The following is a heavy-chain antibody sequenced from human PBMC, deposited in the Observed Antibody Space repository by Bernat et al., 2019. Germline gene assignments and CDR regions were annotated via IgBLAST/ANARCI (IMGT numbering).Heavy chain of an antibody. CDR3: ARGFDYGSGSLGY. D-gene: IGHD3-10*01. J-gene: IGHJ4*02. CDR1: GFTFGSYW. V-gene: IGHV3-74*01. Sequence: EVQVVESGGGLVQPGGSLRLSCAASGFTFGSYWMHWVRQAPGKGLEWGSRINPDESRTDYAGSVKGRFTISRDNAKNTLYLQMNTLRADDTAVYYCARGFDYGSGSLGYWGQGTLVTVSS. CDR2: INPDESRT.